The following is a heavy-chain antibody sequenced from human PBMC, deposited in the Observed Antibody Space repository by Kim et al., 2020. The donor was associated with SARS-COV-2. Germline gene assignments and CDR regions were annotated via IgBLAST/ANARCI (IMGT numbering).Heavy chain of an antibody. CDR3: ARVELVGRASSTSFTYIFDY. CDR1: GGSISSGGYY. D-gene: IGHD2-2*01. Sequence: SETLSLTCTVSGGSISSGGYYWSWIRQHPGKGLEWIGYIYYSGSTYYNPSLKSRVTISVDTSKNQFSLKLSSVTAADTAVYYCARVELVGRASSTSFTYIFDYWGQGTLFTVSS. V-gene: IGHV4-31*03. CDR2: IYYSGST. J-gene: IGHJ4*02.